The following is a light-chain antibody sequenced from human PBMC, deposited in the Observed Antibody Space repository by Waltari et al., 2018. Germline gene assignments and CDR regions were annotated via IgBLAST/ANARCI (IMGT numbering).Light chain of an antibody. CDR3: QQFGLIT. V-gene: IGKV3-20*01. Sequence: ELVFTQPPGTLSLSPGETATLSCRASQSVSMTYLSWFQQKPGQAPRLLIYGASMRATGIPDRFRGGGSGTDFTLTITRLEPEDFAVYYCQQFGLITFGGGTKVEIK. J-gene: IGKJ4*01. CDR2: GAS. CDR1: QSVSMTY.